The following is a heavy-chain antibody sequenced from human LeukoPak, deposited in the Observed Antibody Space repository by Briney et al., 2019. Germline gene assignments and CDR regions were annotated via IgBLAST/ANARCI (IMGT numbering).Heavy chain of an antibody. J-gene: IGHJ5*02. D-gene: IGHD6-19*01. Sequence: GGSLRLSCAASGFTFSIYGMHWGRQAPGKGLEWVAVIWNDGSNKYYADSVKGRFTISRDNSKNTMYLQMNSLRAEDTAVYYCARDRFNSGWYWFDPWGQGTLVTVSS. CDR1: GFTFSIYG. CDR2: IWNDGSNK. V-gene: IGHV3-33*01. CDR3: ARDRFNSGWYWFDP.